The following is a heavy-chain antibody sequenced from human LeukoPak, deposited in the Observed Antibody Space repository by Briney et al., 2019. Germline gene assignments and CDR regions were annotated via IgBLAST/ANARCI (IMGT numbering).Heavy chain of an antibody. J-gene: IGHJ4*02. Sequence: ASVKVSCKASGYTFTGYYMHWVRQAPGQGLEWMGWISAYNGNTNYAQKLQGRVTMTTDTSTSTAYMELRSLRSDDTAVYYCAGAASGDPGDYWGQGTLVTVSS. CDR2: ISAYNGNT. CDR1: GYTFTGYY. V-gene: IGHV1-18*04. D-gene: IGHD4-17*01. CDR3: AGAASGDPGDY.